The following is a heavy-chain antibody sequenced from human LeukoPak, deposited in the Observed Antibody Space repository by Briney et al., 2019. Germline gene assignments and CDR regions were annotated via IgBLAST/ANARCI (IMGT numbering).Heavy chain of an antibody. V-gene: IGHV7-4-1*02. D-gene: IGHD2-8*01. J-gene: IGHJ5*02. CDR3: ARDTVLMVYAMGNWFDP. CDR1: GYTFTSYA. CDR2: INTNTGNP. Sequence: ASVKVSCKASGYTFTSYAMNWVRQAPGQELEWMGWINTNTGNPTYAQGFTGRFVFSLDTSVSTAYLQISSLKAEDTAVYYCARDTVLMVYAMGNWFDPWGQGTLVTVSS.